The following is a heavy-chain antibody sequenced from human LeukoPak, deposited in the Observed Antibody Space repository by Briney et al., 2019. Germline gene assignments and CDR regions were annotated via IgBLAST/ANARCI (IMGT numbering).Heavy chain of an antibody. CDR1: GFIFSAYS. CDR3: ARKMKTGDRVGTFDI. V-gene: IGHV3-48*04. D-gene: IGHD1-1*01. J-gene: IGHJ3*02. CDR2: ISDSSSTV. Sequence: GGSLRLSCAASGFIFSAYSMNWVRQAPGKGLEWVSYISDSSSTVYYADSVRGRFTISRDNAKNSLYLQMNSLTAEDTAVYYCARKMKTGDRVGTFDIWGQGTMVTVSS.